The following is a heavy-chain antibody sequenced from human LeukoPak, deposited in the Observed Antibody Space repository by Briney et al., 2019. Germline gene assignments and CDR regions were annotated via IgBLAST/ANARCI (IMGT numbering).Heavy chain of an antibody. J-gene: IGHJ4*02. CDR1: GGSFSGYY. Sequence: ASETLSLTCAVYGGSFSGYYWSWIRQPPGKGLEWIGEINHSGSTNYNPSLKRRVTISVDTSKNQFSLKLNSVTAADTAAYYCARGGYCSSTSCYTRPYDYWGQGTLVTVSS. CDR2: INHSGST. CDR3: ARGGYCSSTSCYTRPYDY. D-gene: IGHD2-2*02. V-gene: IGHV4-34*01.